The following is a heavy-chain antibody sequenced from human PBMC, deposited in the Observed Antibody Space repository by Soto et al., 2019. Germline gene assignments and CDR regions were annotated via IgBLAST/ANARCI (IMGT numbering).Heavy chain of an antibody. Sequence: SGPTLVNPTQTLTLTCTFSGFSLSTSGMCVSWIRQPPGKALEWLALIDWDDDKYYSTSLKTRLTISKDTSKNQVVLTMTNMDPVDTATYYCARIRCGGDPSWFDPWGQGTLVTVSS. CDR3: ARIRCGGDPSWFDP. D-gene: IGHD2-21*02. CDR2: IDWDDDK. CDR1: GFSLSTSGMC. J-gene: IGHJ5*02. V-gene: IGHV2-70*01.